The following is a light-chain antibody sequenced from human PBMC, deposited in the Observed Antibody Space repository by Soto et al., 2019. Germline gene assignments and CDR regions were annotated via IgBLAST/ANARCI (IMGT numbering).Light chain of an antibody. CDR1: QSIGKY. J-gene: IGKJ4*01. CDR3: QQYGSLPLT. V-gene: IGKV1-39*01. Sequence: DIHMTQFQPPLSAPVGDRVAIPSRASQSIGKYVSWFQQTPGNAPKLLIYAASGLQSGVPSRFSGSGSGTDFTLTISRLEPEDFAVYYCQQYGSLPLTFGQGTKVDIK. CDR2: AAS.